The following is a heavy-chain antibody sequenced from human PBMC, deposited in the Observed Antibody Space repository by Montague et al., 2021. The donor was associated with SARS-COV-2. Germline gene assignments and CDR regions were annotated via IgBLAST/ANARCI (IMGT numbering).Heavy chain of an antibody. V-gene: IGHV4-39*01. D-gene: IGHD4-11*01. J-gene: IGHJ4*01. Sequence: SETLSLTCNVSGDSVASNNYYWGWLRQPPGRGLEWIASVFHTGKAFYNPSLKSRSSISVDTATNQVSLKLTSVSGADTALYFCARNLPPATIFTVVTHFDFGGHGTRVTVS. CDR3: ARNLPPATIFTVVTHFDF. CDR1: GDSVASNNYY. CDR2: VFHTGKA.